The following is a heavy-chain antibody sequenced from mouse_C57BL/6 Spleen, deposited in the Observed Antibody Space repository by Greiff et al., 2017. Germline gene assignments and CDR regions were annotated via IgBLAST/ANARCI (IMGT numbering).Heavy chain of an antibody. V-gene: IGHV5-4*01. CDR3: ERDYDGAFIDY. D-gene: IGHD2-12*01. CDR2: ISDGGRYI. Sequence: DVQLQESGGGLVKPGGSLKLSCEASGYTFSSYAMSWVRQTPEKRLEWVATISDGGRYIYYTDNVKGRFTISRDNAENKLYMQMRHLKSEDTAMYYFERDYDGAFIDYWGQGTLVTVSA. J-gene: IGHJ3*01. CDR1: GYTFSSYA.